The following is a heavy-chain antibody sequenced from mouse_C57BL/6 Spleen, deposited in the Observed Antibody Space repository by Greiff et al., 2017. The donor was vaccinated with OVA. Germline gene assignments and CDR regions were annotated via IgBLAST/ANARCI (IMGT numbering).Heavy chain of an antibody. J-gene: IGHJ3*01. CDR1: GFNIKDDY. V-gene: IGHV14-4*01. CDR3: TLYYYGSSSLAY. D-gene: IGHD1-1*01. CDR2: IDPENGDT. Sequence: EVQLVESGAELVRPGASVKLSCTASGFNIKDDYMHWVKQRPEQGLEWIGWIDPENGDTEYASKFQGKATITADTSSNTAYLQLSSLTSEDTAVYYCTLYYYGSSSLAYWGQGTLVTVSA.